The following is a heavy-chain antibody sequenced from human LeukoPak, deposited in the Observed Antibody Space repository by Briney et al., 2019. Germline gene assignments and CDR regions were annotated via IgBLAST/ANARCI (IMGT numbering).Heavy chain of an antibody. CDR3: AKGYSSSWYFTYFDY. CDR2: ISGSGGST. D-gene: IGHD6-13*01. CDR1: GFTFSSYA. J-gene: IGHJ4*02. Sequence: PGGSLRLSCAASGFTFSSYAMSWVRQAPGEGLEWVSAISGSGGSTYYADSVKGRFTISRDNSKNTLYLQMNSLRAEDTAVYYCAKGYSSSWYFTYFDYWGQGTLVTVSS. V-gene: IGHV3-23*01.